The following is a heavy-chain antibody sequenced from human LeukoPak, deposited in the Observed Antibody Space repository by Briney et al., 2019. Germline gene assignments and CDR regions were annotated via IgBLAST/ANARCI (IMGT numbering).Heavy chain of an antibody. CDR1: GYTFPNYD. J-gene: IGHJ3*02. V-gene: IGHV1-8*01. D-gene: IGHD3/OR15-3a*01. CDR2: MNLNSGNT. Sequence: GASVKVSCKASGYTFPNYDINWVRQATGQGLEWMGWMNLNSGNTGYAQEFQGRVTMTRNTAISTIYMELSSLKSEDTAIYYCAKVGLGNTAIHIWGQGTMVTVSS. CDR3: AKVGLGNTAIHI.